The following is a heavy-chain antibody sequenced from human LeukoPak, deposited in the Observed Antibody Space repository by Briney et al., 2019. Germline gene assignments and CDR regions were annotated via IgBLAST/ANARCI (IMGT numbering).Heavy chain of an antibody. D-gene: IGHD3-22*01. J-gene: IGHJ4*02. CDR2: IYYSGST. V-gene: IGHV4-61*01. Sequence: SETLSLTCTVSGGSVSSGSYYWSWIRQPPGKGLEWIGYIYYSGSTNYNPSLKSRVTISVDTSKNQFSLKLSSVTAADTAVYYCAREGYYDSSGYPDYWGQGTLVTVSS. CDR1: GGSVSSGSYY. CDR3: AREGYYDSSGYPDY.